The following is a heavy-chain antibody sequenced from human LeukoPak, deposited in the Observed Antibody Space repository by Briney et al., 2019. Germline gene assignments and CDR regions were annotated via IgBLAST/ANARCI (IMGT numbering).Heavy chain of an antibody. D-gene: IGHD4-17*01. CDR1: GFTFSTYS. V-gene: IGHV3-21*01. J-gene: IGHJ4*01. CDR2: ISRSASSI. Sequence: PGGSLRLSCASSGFTFSTYSMSWVRQAPGKGLEWVSYISRSASSIYYADSVKGRFTTSRDNAKNSLYLQMNSLRAVDTAIYFCARNDYGDYGIDYWGQGTLVTVSS. CDR3: ARNDYGDYGIDY.